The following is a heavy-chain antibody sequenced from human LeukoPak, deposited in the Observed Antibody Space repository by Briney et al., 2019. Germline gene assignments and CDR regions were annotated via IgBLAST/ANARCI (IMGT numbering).Heavy chain of an antibody. CDR3: ARDACSGGSCYSGNWFDP. CDR2: INPSGGST. D-gene: IGHD2-15*01. V-gene: IGHV1-46*01. J-gene: IGHJ5*02. CDR1: GYTFTSYY. Sequence: ASVTVSCKASGYTFTSYYMHWVRQAPGQRLEWMGIINPSGGSTSYAQKFQGRVTMTRDTSTSTVYMELSSLRSEDTAVYYCARDACSGGSCYSGNWFDPWGQGTLVTVSS.